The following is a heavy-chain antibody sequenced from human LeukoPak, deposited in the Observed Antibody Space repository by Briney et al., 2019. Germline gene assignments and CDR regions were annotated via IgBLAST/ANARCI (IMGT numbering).Heavy chain of an antibody. J-gene: IGHJ4*02. CDR3: ARKSYNASWYTDY. V-gene: IGHV3-23*01. CDR1: GFTFSNYG. Sequence: GGSLRLSCAASGFTFSNYGMHWVRQAPGKGLEWVSGLSGGGFNTYYADSVKGRFTISRDNSKNTLYLQMNSVRAEDTAVYYCARKSYNASWYTDYWGQGTLVSVSS. D-gene: IGHD6-13*01. CDR2: LSGGGFNT.